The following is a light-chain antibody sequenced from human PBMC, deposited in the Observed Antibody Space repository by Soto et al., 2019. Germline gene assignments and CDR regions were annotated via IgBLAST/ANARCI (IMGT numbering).Light chain of an antibody. V-gene: IGLV1-47*01. CDR3: AVWDDSLSGRV. CDR2: RNN. CDR1: TSNIGSNY. J-gene: IGLJ3*02. Sequence: QSVLTQPPSVSGTPGQRVTISCSGSTSNIGSNYVYLCQQVPGTAPKLLIYRNNQRPSGVPDRFSGSKSGTSASLAISGLRSEDEADYYCAVWDDSLSGRVFGGGTKLTVL.